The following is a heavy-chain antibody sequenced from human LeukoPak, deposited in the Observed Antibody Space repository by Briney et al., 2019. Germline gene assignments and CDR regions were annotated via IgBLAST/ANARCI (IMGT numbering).Heavy chain of an antibody. V-gene: IGHV3-74*01. D-gene: IGHD1-1*01. CDR3: ANCNGWLPHNY. Sequence: GGSLRLSRAASGFTFSSYWMHWVRQAPGKGLVWVSRINSDGSSTSYADSVKGRFTISRDNAKNTLYLQMNSLRAEDTAVYYCANCNGWLPHNYWGQGTLVTVSS. CDR2: INSDGSST. J-gene: IGHJ4*02. CDR1: GFTFSSYW.